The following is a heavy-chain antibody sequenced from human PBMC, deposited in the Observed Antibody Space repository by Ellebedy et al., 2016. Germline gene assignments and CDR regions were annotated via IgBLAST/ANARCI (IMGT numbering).Heavy chain of an antibody. CDR1: GFTFNSYA. Sequence: GGSLRLXXAASGFTFNSYAMHWVRQAPGKGLEWVAVISYDGSNKYYADSVKGRFTISRDNSKNTLYLQMNSLRAEDTAVYYCARAPPDIVVIPAAYFDYWGQGTLVTVSS. D-gene: IGHD2-2*01. J-gene: IGHJ4*02. V-gene: IGHV3-30-3*01. CDR3: ARAPPDIVVIPAAYFDY. CDR2: ISYDGSNK.